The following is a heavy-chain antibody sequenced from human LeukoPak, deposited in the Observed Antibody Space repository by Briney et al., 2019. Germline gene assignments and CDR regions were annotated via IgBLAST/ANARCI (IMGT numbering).Heavy chain of an antibody. CDR2: ISGSGAST. Sequence: GGSLRLSCAASGFTFNNYAMSWVRQAPGKVLEWVSTISGSGASTYYADCGKGRFTLSRDKSKNTLYLQMNSVRVEETAVYYCAKDGYSGYDVFDCWGQGTLVTVSS. CDR1: GFTFNNYA. D-gene: IGHD5-12*01. V-gene: IGHV3-23*01. J-gene: IGHJ4*02. CDR3: AKDGYSGYDVFDC.